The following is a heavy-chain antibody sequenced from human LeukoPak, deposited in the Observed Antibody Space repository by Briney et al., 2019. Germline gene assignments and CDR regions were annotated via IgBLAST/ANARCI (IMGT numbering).Heavy chain of an antibody. J-gene: IGHJ4*02. V-gene: IGHV4-34*01. CDR3: ARGPGLSVY. CDR1: GGSFSGYY. Sequence: SETLSLTCAVYGGSFSGYYWSWIRLPPGKGLEWIGEINHSGSTNYNPSLKSRVTISVDTSKNQFSLKLSSVTAADTAVYYCARGPGLSVYWGQGTLVTVSS. CDR2: INHSGST. D-gene: IGHD3-16*02.